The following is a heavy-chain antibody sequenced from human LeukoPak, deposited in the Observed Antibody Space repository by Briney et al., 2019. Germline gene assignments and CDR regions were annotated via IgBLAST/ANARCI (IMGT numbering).Heavy chain of an antibody. CDR2: IIPILGIA. V-gene: IGHV1-69*02. CDR3: AGAISSSWYGDY. D-gene: IGHD6-13*01. CDR1: GGTFSSYT. Sequence: SVKVSCKASGGTFSSYTISWVRQAPGQGLEWMGRIIPILGIANYAQKFQGRVTITRDTSISTAYMELSRLRSDDTAVYYCAGAISSSWYGDYWGQGTLVTVSS. J-gene: IGHJ4*02.